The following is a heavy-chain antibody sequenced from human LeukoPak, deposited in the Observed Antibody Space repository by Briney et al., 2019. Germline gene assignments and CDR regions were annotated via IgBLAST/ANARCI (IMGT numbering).Heavy chain of an antibody. D-gene: IGHD4-17*01. J-gene: IGHJ4*02. CDR1: GVSISSSSYY. CDR3: ARPHDYGDYEGFDY. Sequence: SETLSLTCTVSGVSISSSSYYWGWIRQPPGKGLEWIGSIYYSGSTYYNPSLKSRVTISVDTSKNQFSLKLSSVTAADTAVYYCARPHDYGDYEGFDYWGQGTLVTVSS. V-gene: IGHV4-39*01. CDR2: IYYSGST.